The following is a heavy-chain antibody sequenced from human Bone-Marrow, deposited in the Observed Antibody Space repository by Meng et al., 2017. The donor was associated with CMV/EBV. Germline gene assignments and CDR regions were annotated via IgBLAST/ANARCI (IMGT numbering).Heavy chain of an antibody. V-gene: IGHV3-21*01. CDR3: ARDVGKYCSSTSCFEFDY. Sequence: GESLKISCAASGFTFSSYAMHWVRQAPGKGLEWVSSISSSSSYIYYADSVKGRFTISRDNAKNSLYLQMNSLRAEDTAVYYCARDVGKYCSSTSCFEFDYWGQGTLVTVSS. CDR1: GFTFSSYA. J-gene: IGHJ4*02. D-gene: IGHD2-2*01. CDR2: ISSSSSYI.